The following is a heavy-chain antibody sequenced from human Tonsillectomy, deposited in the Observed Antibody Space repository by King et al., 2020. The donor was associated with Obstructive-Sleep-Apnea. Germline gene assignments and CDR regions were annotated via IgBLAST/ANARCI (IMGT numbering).Heavy chain of an antibody. V-gene: IGHV3-15*01. Sequence: VQLVESGGGLVKPGGSLRLSCAASGFTFSNAWMSWVRQAPGKGLEWVGRIKSKTDGGTTDYAAPVKGRFTISRDDSKNTLYLQMNSLKTEDTAVYYCTTGSNVPRIPFFDYWGQGTLVTVSS. CDR2: IKSKTDGGTT. J-gene: IGHJ4*02. CDR3: TTGSNVPRIPFFDY. D-gene: IGHD2-2*01. CDR1: GFTFSNAW.